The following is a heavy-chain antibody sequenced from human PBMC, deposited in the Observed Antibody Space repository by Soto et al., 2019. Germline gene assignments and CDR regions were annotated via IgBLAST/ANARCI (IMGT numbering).Heavy chain of an antibody. CDR1: GFTFSSYA. D-gene: IGHD3-10*01. Sequence: QVQLVESGGGVVQHGRSLRLSCAASGFTFSSYAMHWVRQDPVKGLEWVAVISYDGSNKYYADSVKGRFTISRDNSKNTLYLQMNILRAEDTAVYYCARDAYGSGSYGYFDYWGKGTLVTDSS. V-gene: IGHV3-30-3*01. CDR3: ARDAYGSGSYGYFDY. CDR2: ISYDGSNK. J-gene: IGHJ4*02.